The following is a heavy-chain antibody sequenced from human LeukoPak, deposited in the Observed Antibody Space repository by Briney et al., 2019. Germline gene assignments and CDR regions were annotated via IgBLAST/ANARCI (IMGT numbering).Heavy chain of an antibody. CDR2: IKQDGSEK. D-gene: IGHD3-10*01. CDR3: ARHRYGSGILADY. J-gene: IGHJ4*02. V-gene: IGHV3-7*01. Sequence: GGSLRLSCAASGFTFSSYWMSWVRQAPGKGLEWVANIKQDGSEKYYVDSVKGRFSISRDNAKNSLYLQMNSLRAEDTAVYYCARHRYGSGILADYWGQGTLVTVSS. CDR1: GFTFSSYW.